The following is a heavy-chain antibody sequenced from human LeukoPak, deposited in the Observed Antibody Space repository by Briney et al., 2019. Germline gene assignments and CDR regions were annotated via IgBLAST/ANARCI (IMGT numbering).Heavy chain of an antibody. J-gene: IGHJ6*04. D-gene: IGHD5-12*01. CDR3: ASHLARMDIVATPSYYYYCMDV. V-gene: IGHV1-69*13. CDR1: VGSFSSYV. CDR2: TLPIFGIA. Sequence: SVKVSCKASVGSFSSYVISSGRHAPGQGVEWPRRTLPIFGIANYAQKFYGGVTVIAGESTSTAYMELSSLRSEDTAVYYCASHLARMDIVATPSYYYYCMDVWGKGTTVTVSS.